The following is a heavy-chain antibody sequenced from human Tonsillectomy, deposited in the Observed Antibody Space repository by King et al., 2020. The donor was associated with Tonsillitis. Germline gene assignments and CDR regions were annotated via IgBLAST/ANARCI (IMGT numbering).Heavy chain of an antibody. CDR2: IYHSGST. CDR1: GGSISSGGYS. CDR3: ARASSAYDILTGMGYWYFDL. V-gene: IGHV4-30-2*01. J-gene: IGHJ2*01. D-gene: IGHD3-9*01. Sequence: QLQESGSGLVKPSQTLSLTCAVSGGSISSGGYSWRWIRQPPGKGLEWLGYIYHSGSTYYNPSLKGRVTISVDRSKNQFSLKLSSVTAADTAVYYCARASSAYDILTGMGYWYFDLWGRGTLVTVSS.